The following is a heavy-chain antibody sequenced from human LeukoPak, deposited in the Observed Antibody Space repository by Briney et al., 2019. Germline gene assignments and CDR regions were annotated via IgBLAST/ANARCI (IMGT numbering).Heavy chain of an antibody. J-gene: IGHJ4*02. CDR3: ARDLSSRDAY. Sequence: PGGSLRLSCAASGFTVSNYWMSWVRQAPGEGLEWVACIHQDGSTEYYVDSVKGRFAISRDNTKNSLYLQMSSLTAEDTAVYYCARDLSSRDAYWGQGTLVTVSS. CDR1: GFTVSNYW. V-gene: IGHV3-7*03. D-gene: IGHD6-13*01. CDR2: IHQDGSTE.